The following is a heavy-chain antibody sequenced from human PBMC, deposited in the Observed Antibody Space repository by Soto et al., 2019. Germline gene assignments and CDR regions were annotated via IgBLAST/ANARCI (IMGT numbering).Heavy chain of an antibody. CDR3: AREPSP. Sequence: QVQLQESGPGLVKPSQTLSLTCTVSGASISSGGYYWGWIRQHPGKGLEWIGYIYYSGGTYYNPSLKHRVAISVDTSKNQFSLKLSSVTAADTAVYYCAREPSPWGQGTLVTVSS. V-gene: IGHV4-31*03. J-gene: IGHJ5*02. CDR1: GASISSGGYY. CDR2: IYYSGGT.